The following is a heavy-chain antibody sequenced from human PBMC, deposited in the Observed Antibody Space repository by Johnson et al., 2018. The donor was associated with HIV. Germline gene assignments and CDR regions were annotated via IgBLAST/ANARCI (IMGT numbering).Heavy chain of an antibody. V-gene: IGHV3-74*02. CDR3: ARASAVFDAFDI. Sequence: VQLVESGGGVVQPGRSLRLSCAASGFTFSSYWIHWVRQAPGKGLLWVSRINSAGSGTSYADSVKGRFTISRDNAKNTLYLQMNSLRADDTAVYYCARASAVFDAFDIWGQGTMVTVSS. J-gene: IGHJ3*02. CDR1: GFTFSSYW. CDR2: INSAGSGT. D-gene: IGHD1-14*01.